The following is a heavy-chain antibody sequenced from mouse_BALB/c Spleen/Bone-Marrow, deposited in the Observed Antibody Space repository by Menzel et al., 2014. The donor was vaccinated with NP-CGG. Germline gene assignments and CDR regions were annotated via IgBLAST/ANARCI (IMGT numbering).Heavy chain of an antibody. Sequence: DVKLVESGGGLVKPGGSLKLSCAASGFTFSDYYMFWVRQTPEKRLEWVATISYGVSYAYYPDSVKGRFTISRDNARNNLYLQMSSLKSEDTAMYYCARAPPYDFYAMDYWGQGTSVTVSS. D-gene: IGHD2-13*01. V-gene: IGHV5-4*02. CDR2: ISYGVSYA. CDR1: GFTFSDYY. CDR3: ARAPPYDFYAMDY. J-gene: IGHJ4*01.